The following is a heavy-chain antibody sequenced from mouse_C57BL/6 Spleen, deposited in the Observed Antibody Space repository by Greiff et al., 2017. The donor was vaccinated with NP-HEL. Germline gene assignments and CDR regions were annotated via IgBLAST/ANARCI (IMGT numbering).Heavy chain of an antibody. Sequence: QVQLKQSGPELVKPGASVKISCKASGYAFSSYWMNWVKQRPGKGLEWIGRIYPGDGDTNSNGKFKGKATLTVAKSSSTAYMQLSSLTSENCAVYVCARAQLLRYCIDYGGQGSTRTDSS. D-gene: IGHD1-1*01. CDR2: IYPGDGDT. J-gene: IGHJ2*01. CDR3: ARAQLLRYCIDY. V-gene: IGHV1-82*01. CDR1: GYAFSSYW.